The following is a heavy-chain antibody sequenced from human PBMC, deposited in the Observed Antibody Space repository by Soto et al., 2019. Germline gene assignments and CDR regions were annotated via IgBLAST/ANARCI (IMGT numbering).Heavy chain of an antibody. CDR1: GFTFSSYA. CDR3: ARDDGHGDYDGVLDY. Sequence: QVQLVESGGGVVQPGRSLRLSCAASGFTFSSYAMHWVRQAPGKGLEWVAVISYDGSNKYYADSVKGRFTISRDNSKNTLYLQMNSLRAEDTAVYYCARDDGHGDYDGVLDYWGQGTLVTVSS. V-gene: IGHV3-30-3*01. D-gene: IGHD4-17*01. CDR2: ISYDGSNK. J-gene: IGHJ4*02.